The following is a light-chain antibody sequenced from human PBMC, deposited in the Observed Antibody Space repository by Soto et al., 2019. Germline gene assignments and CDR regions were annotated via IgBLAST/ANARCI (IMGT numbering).Light chain of an antibody. CDR1: QSLLHSNGYNY. V-gene: IGKV2-28*01. CDR3: MQAQQTPWT. J-gene: IGKJ1*01. Sequence: DIVMTQSPLSLPVTPGEPASISCRSSQSLLHSNGYNYLDCYLQKPGQSPQLLIYLGSNRASGVPDRFSGSGSGTDFTLKISRVEAEDVGVYYCMQAQQTPWTFGQGTKVDIK. CDR2: LGS.